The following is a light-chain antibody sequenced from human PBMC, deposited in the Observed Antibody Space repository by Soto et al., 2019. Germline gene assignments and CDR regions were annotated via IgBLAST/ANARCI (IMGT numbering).Light chain of an antibody. CDR2: DAS. CDR3: QQYNSWPL. V-gene: IGKV3-15*01. CDR1: QSISSN. Sequence: IVLTQSPGTLSLSPWERATLSCRASQSISSNLAWYQQKPGQAPRLLIYDASTRATGIPAKFSGSGSGTEFTLTISSLQSENFAVYYCQQYNSWPLFGPGTKVDIK. J-gene: IGKJ3*01.